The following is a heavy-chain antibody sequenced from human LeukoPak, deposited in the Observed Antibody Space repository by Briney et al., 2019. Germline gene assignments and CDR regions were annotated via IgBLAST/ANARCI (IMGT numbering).Heavy chain of an antibody. CDR2: INGGNT. Sequence: GGSLRLSCAASGFTFSSYGMHWVRQAPGKGLEYVSGINGGNTYFADSVKGRFTISRDNSKNTLYLQMNSLRAEDTAVYYCAKARGNLRANYFDYWGQGTLVTVSS. J-gene: IGHJ4*02. V-gene: IGHV3-64*04. CDR3: AKARGNLRANYFDY. D-gene: IGHD1-14*01. CDR1: GFTFSSYG.